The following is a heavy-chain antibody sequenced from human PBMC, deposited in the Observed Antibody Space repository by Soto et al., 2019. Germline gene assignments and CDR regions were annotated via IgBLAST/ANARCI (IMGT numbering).Heavy chain of an antibody. CDR2: INPNSGGT. V-gene: IGHV1-2*04. D-gene: IGHD1-26*01. CDR1: GYTFTGYY. J-gene: IGHJ6*02. Sequence: ASVKVSCKASGYTFTGYYMHWVRQAPGQGLEWMGWINPNSGGTNYAQKFQGWVTMTRDTSISTAYMELSRLRSDDTAVYYCARFPQSTSDYYGMDVWGQGTTVTVSS. CDR3: ARFPQSTSDYYGMDV.